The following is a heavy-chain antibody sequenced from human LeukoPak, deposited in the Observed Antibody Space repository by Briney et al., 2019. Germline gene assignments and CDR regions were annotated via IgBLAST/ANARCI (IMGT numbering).Heavy chain of an antibody. J-gene: IGHJ4*02. D-gene: IGHD2/OR15-2a*01. V-gene: IGHV3-33*01. Sequence: GGSPRLSCAASGFTFSSYGMHWVRQAPGKGLEWVALIWYDGSNKYYADSVKGRLTISRDNSKNTLYLQMNSLRAEDTAVYYCAREGPRGNSQFDYWGQGTLVTVSS. CDR1: GFTFSSYG. CDR3: AREGPRGNSQFDY. CDR2: IWYDGSNK.